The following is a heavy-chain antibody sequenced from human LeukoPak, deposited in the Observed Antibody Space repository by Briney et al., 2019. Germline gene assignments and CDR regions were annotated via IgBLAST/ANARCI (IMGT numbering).Heavy chain of an antibody. J-gene: IGHJ5*02. D-gene: IGHD5-18*01. CDR2: INPNTGNP. CDR3: ARGRIQLWLKRSWFDP. CDR1: GYTFTRYA. Sequence: ASVKVSCKASGYTFTRYAMNWLRQAPGQGLEWMGWINPNTGNPTYAQAFTGRFVFSLDTSVSTAYLQISSLKAEDTAVYYCARGRIQLWLKRSWFDPWGQGTLVTVSS. V-gene: IGHV7-4-1*02.